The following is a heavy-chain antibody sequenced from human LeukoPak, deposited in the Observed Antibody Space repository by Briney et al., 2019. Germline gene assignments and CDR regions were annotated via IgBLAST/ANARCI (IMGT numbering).Heavy chain of an antibody. J-gene: IGHJ4*02. V-gene: IGHV3-30*01. Sequence: GGTLRLSCAASGFTFSSYYMHWVRQTPGKGLEWVAVISYDGSDKYYADSVKGRFTISRDNSKHTLYLQMNSLGAEDTAVYYCANPTRSSWYYFDYWGQGTLVTVSS. CDR1: GFTFSSYY. CDR2: ISYDGSDK. D-gene: IGHD6-13*01. CDR3: ANPTRSSWYYFDY.